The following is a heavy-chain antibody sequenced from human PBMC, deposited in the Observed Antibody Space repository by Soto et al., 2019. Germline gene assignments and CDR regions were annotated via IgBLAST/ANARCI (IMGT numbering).Heavy chain of an antibody. J-gene: IGHJ4*02. D-gene: IGHD1-1*01. CDR1: GGSSSTSNW. CDR2: VYHSGST. V-gene: IGHV4-4*02. CDR3: ATTSTSGTRFDY. Sequence: QVQLQESGPGLVKPSGTLSLTCAVPGGSSSTSNWWSWVRQPPGKGLEWIGEVYHSGSTNYTPSLKSRVAMSVDKSMNQFSLKLHSVTAADTALYYCATTSTSGTRFDYWGQGSLVTVSS.